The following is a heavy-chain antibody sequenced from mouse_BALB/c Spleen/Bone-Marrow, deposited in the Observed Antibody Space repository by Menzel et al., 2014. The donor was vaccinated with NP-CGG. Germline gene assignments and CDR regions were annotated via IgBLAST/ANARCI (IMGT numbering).Heavy chain of an antibody. CDR2: INNGGTYT. Sequence: EVQLVESGGDLVKPGGSLKLSCAASGFTFSSYGMSWVRQTPDKRLEWVATINNGGTYTYYPDSVKGRFTISRDNAKNTLYLQMSSLKSEDTAMYYCALNWDSAYWGQGTLATVSA. CDR3: ALNWDSAY. V-gene: IGHV5-6*01. D-gene: IGHD4-1*02. J-gene: IGHJ3*01. CDR1: GFTFSSYG.